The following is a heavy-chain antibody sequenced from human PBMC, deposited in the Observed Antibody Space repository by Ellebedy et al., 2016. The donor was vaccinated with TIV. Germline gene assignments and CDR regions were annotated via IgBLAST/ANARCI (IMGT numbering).Heavy chain of an antibody. V-gene: IGHV3-23*01. CDR2: ISHTGSRT. CDR1: GFTFSSYA. D-gene: IGHD2-2*01. Sequence: GESLKIPCAASGFTFSSYAMSWVRQAPGKGLEWVSTISHTGSRTYYADSVEGRFTISRDTSKKTLYLQMNSLRAEDTAVNYWAKGRGGGSDSSTPRYYFDYWGLGTLVTVSS. CDR3: AKGRGGGSDSSTPRYYFDY. J-gene: IGHJ4*02.